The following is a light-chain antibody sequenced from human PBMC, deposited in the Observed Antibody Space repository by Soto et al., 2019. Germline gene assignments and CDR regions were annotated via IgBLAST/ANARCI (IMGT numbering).Light chain of an antibody. V-gene: IGLV1-44*01. CDR2: INN. J-gene: IGLJ3*02. CDR3: ATWDDSLNGWV. CDR1: SSNIGSNY. Sequence: QSVLTQPPSASETPGQRVTISCSGRSSNIGSNYVNWYQQLSGTAPKLVIYINNQRPSGITDRFSGSKSGTSASLAISGLQSEDEAEYYCATWDDSLNGWVFGGGTELTVL.